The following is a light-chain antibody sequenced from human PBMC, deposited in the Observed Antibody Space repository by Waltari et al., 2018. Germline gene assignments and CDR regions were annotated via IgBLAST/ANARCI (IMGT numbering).Light chain of an antibody. CDR2: EVT. CDR1: SSDVGTYNL. J-gene: IGLJ1*01. CDR3: CSYATIGTLYV. Sequence: QSALTQPASVSGSPGQSITISCTGTSSDVGTYNLVSWYQQHPGEAPKLLIYEVTKRPSGVSNRCSASKSGNTASLTISGLQVEDEADYYCCSYATIGTLYVFGTGTKVTVL. V-gene: IGLV2-23*02.